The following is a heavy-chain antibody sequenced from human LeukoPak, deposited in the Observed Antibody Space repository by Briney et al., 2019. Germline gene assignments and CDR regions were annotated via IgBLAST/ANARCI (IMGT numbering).Heavy chain of an antibody. J-gene: IGHJ4*02. CDR1: GFSVSSNY. Sequence: GGSLRLSCAASGFSVSSNYMSWVRQAPGKGLEWVSVIYSGGSTYYTDSVKGRFTISRDNSKNTLYLQMNSLRAEDTAVYYCARDRGYTYDYWGQGTLVTVSS. D-gene: IGHD5-18*01. CDR2: IYSGGST. V-gene: IGHV3-53*01. CDR3: ARDRGYTYDY.